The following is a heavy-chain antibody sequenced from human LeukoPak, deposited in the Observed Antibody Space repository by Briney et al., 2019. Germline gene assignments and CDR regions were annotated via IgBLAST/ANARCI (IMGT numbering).Heavy chain of an antibody. CDR1: GFTFSSYA. Sequence: GGSLRLSCAASGFTFSSYAMSWVRQAPGKGLEWVSAISGSGGSTYYADSVKGRFTISRDNSKNTLYLQMNSLRAEDTAVYYCAKDYYDSSDYVPPDAFDIWGQGTMVTVSS. CDR3: AKDYYDSSDYVPPDAFDI. V-gene: IGHV3-23*01. CDR2: ISGSGGST. J-gene: IGHJ3*02. D-gene: IGHD3-22*01.